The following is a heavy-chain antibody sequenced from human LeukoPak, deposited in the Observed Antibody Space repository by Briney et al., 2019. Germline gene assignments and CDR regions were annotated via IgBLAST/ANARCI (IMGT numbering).Heavy chain of an antibody. J-gene: IGHJ4*02. CDR2: IYSGGTT. V-gene: IGHV3-53*01. CDR3: ARAPYSSGWYYFDY. Sequence: AGGSRRLSCAASGFTVSSNYRSWVRQAPGKGLGWVSIIYSGGTTYYADSVKGRFTISRDNSKNTLYLQMNSLRAEDTAVYYCARAPYSSGWYYFDYWGQETLVTVSS. D-gene: IGHD6-19*01. CDR1: GFTVSSNY.